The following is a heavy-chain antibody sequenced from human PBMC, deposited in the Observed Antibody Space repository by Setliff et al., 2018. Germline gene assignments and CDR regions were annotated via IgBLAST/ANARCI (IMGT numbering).Heavy chain of an antibody. CDR2: IHYSGTT. D-gene: IGHD2-15*01. J-gene: IGHJ4*02. CDR1: GGSSSSHY. Sequence: LSLTCTVSGGSSSSHYWSWIRQPPGKGLEWIGYIHYSGTTNYNPSLKSRVTLSLDTAKNQFSLELRAVTAADTALYYCARENGYCSGGACCFMFDYWGQGTLVTVSS. CDR3: ARENGYCSGGACCFMFDY. V-gene: IGHV4-59*11.